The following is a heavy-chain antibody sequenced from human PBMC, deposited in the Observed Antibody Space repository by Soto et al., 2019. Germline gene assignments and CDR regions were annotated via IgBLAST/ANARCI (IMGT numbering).Heavy chain of an antibody. CDR2: ISYDGSNK. V-gene: IGHV3-30-3*01. CDR1: GFTFSSYA. Sequence: GESLKISCAASGFTFSSYAMHWVRQAPGKGLEWVAVISYDGSNKYYADSVKGRFTISRDNSKNTLYLQMNSLRAEDTAVYYCATYYYDSSGYYLNSHFDYWGQGTLVTVSS. D-gene: IGHD3-22*01. J-gene: IGHJ4*02. CDR3: ATYYYDSSGYYLNSHFDY.